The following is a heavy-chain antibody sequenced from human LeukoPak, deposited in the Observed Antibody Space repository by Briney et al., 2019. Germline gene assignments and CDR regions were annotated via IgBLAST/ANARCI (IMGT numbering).Heavy chain of an antibody. CDR1: GGSISSYY. D-gene: IGHD3-10*01. CDR3: AREATMVRGVMENWFDP. CDR2: IYYSGST. Sequence: SETLSLTCTVTGGSISSYYWSWIRQPPGKGLEWIGYIYYSGSTNYNPSLKSRVTISVDTSKNQFSLKLSSATAADTAVYYCAREATMVRGVMENWFDPWGQGTLVTVSS. J-gene: IGHJ5*02. V-gene: IGHV4-59*01.